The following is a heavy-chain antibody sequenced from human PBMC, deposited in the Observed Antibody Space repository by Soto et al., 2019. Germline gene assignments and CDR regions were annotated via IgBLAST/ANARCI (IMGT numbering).Heavy chain of an antibody. Sequence: QVQLVQSGAEVKKPGASVKVSCKASGYTFTSYDINWVRQATGQGLEWRGWMNPNSGNTGYAQKFQGRVNRTRHTSISTAYMELSSLRSEDTAVYYGARLFPPTFGYDYPFDYWGQGTLVTVSS. V-gene: IGHV1-8*01. J-gene: IGHJ4*02. CDR1: GYTFTSYD. CDR2: MNPNSGNT. CDR3: ARLFPPTFGYDYPFDY. D-gene: IGHD5-12*01.